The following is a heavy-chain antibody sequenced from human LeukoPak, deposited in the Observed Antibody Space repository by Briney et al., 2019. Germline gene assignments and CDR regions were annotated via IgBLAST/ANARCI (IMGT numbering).Heavy chain of an antibody. J-gene: IGHJ4*02. V-gene: IGHV3-21*01. CDR1: GFTFSSYS. CDR3: ARRGYDSSGYSY. CDR2: ISGSSSYI. D-gene: IGHD3-22*01. Sequence: GGSLRLSCAASGFTFSSYSMNWVRQAPGKGLEWVSSISGSSSYIYYADSVKGRFTISRDNAKNSLYLQMNSLRAEDTAVYYCARRGYDSSGYSYWGQGTLVTVSS.